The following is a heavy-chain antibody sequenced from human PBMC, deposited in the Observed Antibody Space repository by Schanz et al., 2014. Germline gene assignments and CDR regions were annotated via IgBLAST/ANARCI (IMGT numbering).Heavy chain of an antibody. J-gene: IGHJ4*02. CDR1: GFSVSTNY. CDR2: MNQDGSVK. Sequence: VQLVESGGGVVQPGGSLRLSCAVSGFSVSTNYMSWARQAPGKGLEWVANMNQDGSVKNYVDSVKGRFTISRDNAKNSLYLQMNSLRAEDTAVYYCARDKGGLIPFDYWGQGTLVAVSS. V-gene: IGHV3-7*01. D-gene: IGHD2-15*01. CDR3: ARDKGGLIPFDY.